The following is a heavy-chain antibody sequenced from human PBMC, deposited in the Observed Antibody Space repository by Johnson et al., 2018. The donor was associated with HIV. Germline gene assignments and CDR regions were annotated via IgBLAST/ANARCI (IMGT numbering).Heavy chain of an antibody. CDR2: ISSSGGTI. CDR1: GFTFSSYA. V-gene: IGHV3-48*03. Sequence: EVQLMESGGGVVQPGRSLRLSCAASGFTFSSYAMHWVRQARGKGLEWVSYISSSGGTIYNADSVKGRFTISRNNAKNSLYLQMNSLRAEDTAVYYCARDPRGQHPRGAFDIWGQGTMVTVSS. D-gene: IGHD6-13*01. CDR3: ARDPRGQHPRGAFDI. J-gene: IGHJ3*02.